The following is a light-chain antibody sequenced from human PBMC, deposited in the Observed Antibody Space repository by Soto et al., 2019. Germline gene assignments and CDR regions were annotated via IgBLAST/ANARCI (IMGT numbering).Light chain of an antibody. Sequence: EVGMTRSPATLSQSPGERATLSCRASQSISRNLAWYKHKPGQAPRLLISAASTRATGIPARFSGSGSGTEFTLTISSLQSEDFAVYYCQQYNTWPQTFGQGTKVDIK. CDR1: QSISRN. CDR2: AAS. V-gene: IGKV3-15*01. J-gene: IGKJ1*01. CDR3: QQYNTWPQT.